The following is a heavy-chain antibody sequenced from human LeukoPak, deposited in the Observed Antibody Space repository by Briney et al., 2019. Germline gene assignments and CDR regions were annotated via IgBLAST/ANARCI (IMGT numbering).Heavy chain of an antibody. CDR2: IYSGGGT. CDR3: ARDGGYCSGGSCYRVDY. V-gene: IGHV3-53*01. CDR1: GLTVSSNY. D-gene: IGHD2-15*01. J-gene: IGHJ4*02. Sequence: GGSLRLSCAASGLTVSSNYMSWVRQAPGKGLEWVSVIYSGGGTYYADSVKGRFTISRDNSKNTVFLQMNSLRAEDTAVYYCARDGGYCSGGSCYRVDYWGQGTLVTVSS.